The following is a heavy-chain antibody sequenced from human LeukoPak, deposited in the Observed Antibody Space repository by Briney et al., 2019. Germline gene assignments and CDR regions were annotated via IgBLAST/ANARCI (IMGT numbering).Heavy chain of an antibody. CDR1: GFTFSNAW. J-gene: IGHJ4*02. Sequence: GGSLRLSCAVSGFTFSNAWVSWVRQAPGKGLEWVGRIKSKTDGGTTDYAAPVKGRFTISRDDSKNTLYLQMNSLKTEDTAVYYCTTGFCSSTSCSYWGQGTLVTVSS. D-gene: IGHD2-2*01. CDR2: IKSKTDGGTT. V-gene: IGHV3-15*01. CDR3: TTGFCSSTSCSY.